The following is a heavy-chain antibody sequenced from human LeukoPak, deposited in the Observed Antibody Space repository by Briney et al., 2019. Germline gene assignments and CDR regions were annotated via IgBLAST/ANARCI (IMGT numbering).Heavy chain of an antibody. CDR1: GGFISSSSYY. CDR3: ARHGYAIAADN. D-gene: IGHD6-13*01. CDR2: IYYSGST. V-gene: IGHV4-39*01. Sequence: SETLSLTCIVSGGFISSSSYYWGWIRQPPGKGLEWIGSIYYSGSTYYNPSLKSRVTVSVDTSKNQFSLKLSSVTAADTAVYYCARHGYAIAADNWGQGTLVSVSS. J-gene: IGHJ4*02.